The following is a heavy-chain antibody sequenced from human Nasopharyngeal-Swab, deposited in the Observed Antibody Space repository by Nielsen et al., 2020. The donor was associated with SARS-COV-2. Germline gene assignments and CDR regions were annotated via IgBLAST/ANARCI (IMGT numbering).Heavy chain of an antibody. CDR2: INHSGST. CDR1: GGSSSGYY. D-gene: IGHD3-3*01. CDR3: ARGGSGNSYYDFWSGTSPVGYGMDV. V-gene: IGHV4-34*01. J-gene: IGHJ6*02. Sequence: SETLSLTCAVYGGSSSGYYWSWIRQLPGKGLEWIGEINHSGSTNYNPSLKSRVTISVDTSKNQFSLKLSSVTAADTAVYYCARGGSGNSYYDFWSGTSPVGYGMDVWGQGTTVTVSS.